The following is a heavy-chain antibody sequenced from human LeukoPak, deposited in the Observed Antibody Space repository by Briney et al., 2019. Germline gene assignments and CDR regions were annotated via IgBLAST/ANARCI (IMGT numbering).Heavy chain of an antibody. Sequence: PGGSLRLSCAASGFTFDDYAMHWVRQAPGKGLEWVSGISWNSGSIGYADSVKGRFTISRDNAKNSLYLQMNSLRAEDTALYYCAKDKDTMVRGATYYFDYWGQGTLVTVSS. V-gene: IGHV3-9*01. CDR3: AKDKDTMVRGATYYFDY. CDR1: GFTFDDYA. J-gene: IGHJ4*02. CDR2: ISWNSGSI. D-gene: IGHD3-10*01.